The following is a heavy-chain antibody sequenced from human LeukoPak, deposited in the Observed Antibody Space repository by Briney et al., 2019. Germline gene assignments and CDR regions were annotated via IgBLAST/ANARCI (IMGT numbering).Heavy chain of an antibody. J-gene: IGHJ6*03. CDR1: GFTFSNYG. Sequence: GGSLRLSCAASGFTFSNYGMHWVRQTPGKGLEWVAFIRYDGSNKYYADSVKGRFTISRDNSKNTLYLQMNSLRAEDTAVYYCAKNITAADSSGYYYYYMDVWGKGTTVTVSS. CDR2: IRYDGSNK. V-gene: IGHV3-30*02. CDR3: AKNITAADSSGYYYYYMDV. D-gene: IGHD6-13*01.